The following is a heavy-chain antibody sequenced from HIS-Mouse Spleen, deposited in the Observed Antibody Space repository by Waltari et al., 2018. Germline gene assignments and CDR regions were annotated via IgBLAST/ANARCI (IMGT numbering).Heavy chain of an antibody. D-gene: IGHD3-10*01. CDR1: GCRFVSNA. CDR3: ARHYYYGSGSYYFDY. J-gene: IGHJ4*02. CDR2: SYSGGST. V-gene: IGHV3-53*02. Sequence: EVQLVETGGGLIQPGGSLSLSCAASGCRFVSNAMRWVRQAPGKGLEWVSVSYSGGSTYYADSVKGRFTISRDNSKNTLYLQMNSLRAEDTAVYYCARHYYYGSGSYYFDYWGQGTLVTVSS.